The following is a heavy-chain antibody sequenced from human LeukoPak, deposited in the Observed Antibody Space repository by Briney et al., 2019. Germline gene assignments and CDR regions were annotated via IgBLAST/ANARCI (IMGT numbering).Heavy chain of an antibody. D-gene: IGHD3-10*01. CDR3: ARGFGGSGSDFDY. V-gene: IGHV1-46*01. CDR1: GYTFTSYY. Sequence: ASVKVSCKASGYTFTSYYMQWVRQAPGQGPEWMGIINPSGGNTNYAQKFQGRVTMTRDTSTSIVYMELSSLRSEDTAVCYCARGFGGSGSDFDYWGQGILVTVSS. CDR2: INPSGGNT. J-gene: IGHJ4*02.